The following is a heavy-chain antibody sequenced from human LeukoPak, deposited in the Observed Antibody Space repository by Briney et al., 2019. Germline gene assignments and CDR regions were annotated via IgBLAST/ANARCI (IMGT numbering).Heavy chain of an antibody. Sequence: GASVKVSCKVSGYTLTELSMHWVRQAPGKGLEWMGGFDPEDGETIYAQKFQGRVTMTEDTSTDTAYMELSSLRSEDTAVYYCATDLGMSIVVDYGVFVQHWGQGTLVTVSS. J-gene: IGHJ1*01. CDR2: FDPEDGET. CDR1: GYTLTELS. CDR3: ATDLGMSIVVDYGVFVQH. D-gene: IGHD4-17*01. V-gene: IGHV1-24*01.